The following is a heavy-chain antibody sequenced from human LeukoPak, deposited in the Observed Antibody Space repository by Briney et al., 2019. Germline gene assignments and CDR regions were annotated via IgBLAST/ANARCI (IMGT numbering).Heavy chain of an antibody. CDR1: GFTFSSYA. D-gene: IGHD3-16*02. J-gene: IGHJ4*02. CDR3: ARGFSGDDYVWGSYRHDY. CDR2: ISYDGSNK. V-gene: IGHV3-30-3*01. Sequence: AGGSLRLSCSASGFTFSSYAMHWVRQAPGKGLEWVAVISYDGSNKYYADSVKGRFTISRDNSKNTLYLQMNSLRAEDTAVYYCARGFSGDDYVWGSYRHDYWGQGTLVTVSS.